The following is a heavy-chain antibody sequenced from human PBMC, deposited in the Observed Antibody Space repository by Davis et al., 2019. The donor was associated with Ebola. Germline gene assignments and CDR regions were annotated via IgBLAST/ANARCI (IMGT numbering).Heavy chain of an antibody. CDR3: ARDRVCSGATCYAYFDF. CDR1: GYTFTGYY. CDR2: INPNSGDT. Sequence: AASVKVSCKASGYTFTGYYIHWVRQAPGQGLEWMGWINPNSGDTKYSQKFQGWVTMTRDTPNSTAYMELNRLTSDDTAVYYCARDRVCSGATCYAYFDFWGQGTLVTVSS. V-gene: IGHV1-2*04. J-gene: IGHJ4*02. D-gene: IGHD2-15*01.